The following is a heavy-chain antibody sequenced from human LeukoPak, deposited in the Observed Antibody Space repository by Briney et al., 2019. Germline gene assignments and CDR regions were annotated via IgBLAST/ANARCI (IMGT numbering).Heavy chain of an antibody. D-gene: IGHD5-24*01. Sequence: GASVKVSCKASGYTFTSYGISWVRQAPGQGLEWMGWISAYNGNTNYAQMLQGRVTMTTDTSTSTAYMELRSLRSDDTAVYYCARGLQETLGWLKAFSAFDIWGQGTRVTVSS. J-gene: IGHJ3*02. CDR1: GYTFTSYG. CDR2: ISAYNGNT. V-gene: IGHV1-18*01. CDR3: ARGLQETLGWLKAFSAFDI.